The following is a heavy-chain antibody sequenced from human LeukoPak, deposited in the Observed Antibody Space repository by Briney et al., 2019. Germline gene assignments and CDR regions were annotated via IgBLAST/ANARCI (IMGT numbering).Heavy chain of an antibody. D-gene: IGHD2-2*02. CDR3: ASGPAAIGYFDY. J-gene: IGHJ4*02. CDR2: INHSGST. V-gene: IGHV4-34*01. CDR1: GGYFSGYY. Sequence: SETLSLTCAVYGGYFSGYYWSWIRQPPGKGLEWIGEINHSGSTNYNPSLRSRVTISVDTSKNQFSLKLSSVTAADTAVYYCASGPAAIGYFDYWGQGTLVTVSS.